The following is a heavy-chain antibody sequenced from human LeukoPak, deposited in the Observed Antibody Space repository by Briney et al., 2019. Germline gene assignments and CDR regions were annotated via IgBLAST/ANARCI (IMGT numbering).Heavy chain of an antibody. CDR1: GGSISSYY. V-gene: IGHV4-59*08. D-gene: IGHD5-18*01. J-gene: IGHJ4*02. CDR2: IYYGGST. Sequence: SETLSLTCTVSGGSISSYYWSWIRQPPGKGLEWIGYIYYGGSTNYNPSLKSRVTISVDTSKNQFSLKLSSVTAADTAVYYCARFGHSYGLDYWGQGTLVTVSS. CDR3: ARFGHSYGLDY.